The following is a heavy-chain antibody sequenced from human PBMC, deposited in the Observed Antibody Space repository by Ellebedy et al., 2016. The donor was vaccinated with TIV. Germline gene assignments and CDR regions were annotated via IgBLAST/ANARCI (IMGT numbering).Heavy chain of an antibody. V-gene: IGHV1-69*13. CDR1: GGTFSSYA. CDR3: ARDEGNGETHNPGY. Sequence: SVKVSXXASGGTFSSYAISWVRQAPGQGLEWMGGIIPIFGTANYAQKFQGRVTITADESTSTAYMELRSLRSDDTAVYYCARDEGNGETHNPGYWGQGTLVTVSS. CDR2: IIPIFGTA. D-gene: IGHD3-10*01. J-gene: IGHJ4*02.